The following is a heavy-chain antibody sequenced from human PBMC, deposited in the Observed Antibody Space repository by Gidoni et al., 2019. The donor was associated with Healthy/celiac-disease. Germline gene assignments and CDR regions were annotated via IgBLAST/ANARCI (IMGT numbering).Heavy chain of an antibody. J-gene: IGHJ6*02. D-gene: IGHD6-6*01. CDR2: ISSSSTYI. CDR1: GFTFSSYS. CDR3: ARGGSSYYYYYGMDV. V-gene: IGHV3-21*01. Sequence: EVQLVESGGGLVKPGGSLRLSCAASGFTFSSYSMNWVRQAPGKGLEWVSSISSSSTYIYYADSVKGRFTISRDNAKNSLYLQMNSLRAEDTAVYYCARGGSSYYYYYGMDVWGQGTTVTVSS.